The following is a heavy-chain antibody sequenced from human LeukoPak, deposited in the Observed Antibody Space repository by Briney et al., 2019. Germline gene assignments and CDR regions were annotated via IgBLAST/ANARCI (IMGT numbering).Heavy chain of an antibody. CDR1: GYTFTGYY. Sequence: GASVKVSCKASGYTFTGYYMHWVRQAPGQGLEWMGWINPNSGGTNYAQKFQGRVTMTRDTFISTAYMELSRLRSDDTAVYYCARGFVNRWQQLGSYWGQGTLVTVSS. D-gene: IGHD6-13*01. J-gene: IGHJ4*02. V-gene: IGHV1-2*02. CDR2: INPNSGGT. CDR3: ARGFVNRWQQLGSY.